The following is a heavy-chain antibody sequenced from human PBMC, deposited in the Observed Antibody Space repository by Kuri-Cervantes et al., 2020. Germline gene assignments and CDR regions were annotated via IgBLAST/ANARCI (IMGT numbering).Heavy chain of an antibody. CDR2: ISYDGSNK. Sequence: GGSLRLSCAASGFTFSSYGMHWVRQAPGKGLEWVAVISYDGSNKYYADSVKGRFTISRDNSKNTLYLQMNSLRAEDTAVYYCANAICSGGNCFPRYGVDVWGQGTTVTVSS. D-gene: IGHD2-15*01. CDR1: GFTFSSYG. CDR3: ANAICSGGNCFPRYGVDV. J-gene: IGHJ6*02. V-gene: IGHV3-30*18.